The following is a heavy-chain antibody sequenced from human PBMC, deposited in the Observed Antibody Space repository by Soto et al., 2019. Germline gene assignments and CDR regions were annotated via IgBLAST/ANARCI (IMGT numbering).Heavy chain of an antibody. J-gene: IGHJ6*03. CDR3: ARVHCTNGVCYDYYYYMDV. V-gene: IGHV1-3*01. CDR1: GYTFTSYA. Sequence: GASVKVSCTDSGYTFTSYAMHWVRQAPGQRLEWMGWINAGNGNTKYSQKFQGRVTITRDTSASTAYMELSSLRSEDTAVYYCARVHCTNGVCYDYYYYMDVGGKGTTVTVSS. CDR2: INAGNGNT. D-gene: IGHD2-8*01.